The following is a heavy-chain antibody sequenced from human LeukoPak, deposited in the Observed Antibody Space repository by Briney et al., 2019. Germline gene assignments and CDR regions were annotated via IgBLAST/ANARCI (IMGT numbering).Heavy chain of an antibody. D-gene: IGHD3-10*01. Sequence: ASVKVSCKASGYTFTSYYMHWVRQAPGQGLEWMGIINPSGGSTSYAQKFQGRVTMTRDMSTSTVYMELSSLRSEDTAVYYCARNRIWFGELPLPFFDPWGQGTLVTVSS. CDR2: INPSGGST. CDR3: ARNRIWFGELPLPFFDP. CDR1: GYTFTSYY. V-gene: IGHV1-46*01. J-gene: IGHJ5*02.